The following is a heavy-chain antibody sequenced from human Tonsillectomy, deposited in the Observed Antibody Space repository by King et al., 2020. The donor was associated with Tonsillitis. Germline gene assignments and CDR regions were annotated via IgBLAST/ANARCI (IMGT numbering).Heavy chain of an antibody. D-gene: IGHD1-26*01. CDR2: ISWNSGTI. CDR1: GFSFHDYG. Sequence: VQLVESGGGLVQPGRSLRLSCAASGFSFHDYGMHWVRQAPGKGLEWVSSISWNSGTIGYADSVTGRFTISRDNAKNSLYLQMDSLRAEDTALYYCARDGPVVGATRGYSYYYMDVWGKGATVTVSS. CDR3: ARDGPVVGATRGYSYYYMDV. V-gene: IGHV3-9*01. J-gene: IGHJ6*03.